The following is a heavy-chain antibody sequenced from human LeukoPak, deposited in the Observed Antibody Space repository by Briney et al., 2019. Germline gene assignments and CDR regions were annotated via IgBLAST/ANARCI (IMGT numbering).Heavy chain of an antibody. D-gene: IGHD3-22*01. CDR3: ARPNQPYYYDSSGYSY. CDR2: IYPGDSDT. J-gene: IGHJ4*02. Sequence: GESLKISCKGSGYSFTSYWIGWVRQMPGKDLEWMGIIYPGDSDTRYSPSFQGQVTISADKSISTAYLQWSSLKASDTAMYYCARPNQPYYYDSSGYSYWGQGTLVTVSS. V-gene: IGHV5-51*01. CDR1: GYSFTSYW.